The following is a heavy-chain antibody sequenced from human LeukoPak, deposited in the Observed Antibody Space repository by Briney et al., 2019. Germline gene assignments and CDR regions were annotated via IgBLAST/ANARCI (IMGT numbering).Heavy chain of an antibody. V-gene: IGHV3-21*01. Sequence: GGSLRLSCAASGFTFSSYSMNWVRQAPGKGLEWVSSISSSSSYIYYADSVKGRFTISRDNAKNSLYLQMNSLRAEDTAVYYCAREGVSSWYSFDYWGQGTLVTVSS. CDR2: ISSSSSYI. J-gene: IGHJ4*02. CDR3: AREGVSSWYSFDY. CDR1: GFTFSSYS. D-gene: IGHD6-13*01.